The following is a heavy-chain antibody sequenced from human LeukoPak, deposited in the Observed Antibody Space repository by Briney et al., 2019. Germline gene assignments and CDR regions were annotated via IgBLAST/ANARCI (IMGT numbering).Heavy chain of an antibody. Sequence: SETLSLTCAVYGGSFSGSYWSWIRQPPGKGLEWIGEINHSGSTNYNPSLKSRVTISIGTSKNQFSLKLRSVTAADTAVYYCTRSPPPGATAYGVVDFWGQGTLVTVSS. J-gene: IGHJ4*02. CDR3: TRSPPPGATAYGVVDF. CDR2: INHSGST. V-gene: IGHV4-34*01. D-gene: IGHD3-16*01. CDR1: GGSFSGSY.